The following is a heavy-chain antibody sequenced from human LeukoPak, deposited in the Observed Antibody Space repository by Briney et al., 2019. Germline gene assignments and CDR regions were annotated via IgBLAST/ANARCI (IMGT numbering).Heavy chain of an antibody. V-gene: IGHV1-18*01. CDR1: GYTFTSYG. CDR2: ISAYNGNT. D-gene: IGHD2-2*01. Sequence: ASVKVSCKASGYTFTSYGISWVRQAPGQGLEWMGWISAYNGNTNYAQKLQGRVTMTTDTSTSTAYMELRSLRSDDTAVYYCAREVPYCSSTSCYLGSAARRWFDPWGQETLVTVSS. CDR3: AREVPYCSSTSCYLGSAARRWFDP. J-gene: IGHJ5*02.